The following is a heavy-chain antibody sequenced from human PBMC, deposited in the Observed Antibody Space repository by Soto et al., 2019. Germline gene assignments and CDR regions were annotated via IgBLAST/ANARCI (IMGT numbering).Heavy chain of an antibody. CDR1: GFVFKDSS. CDR2: IRDRAYSYAT. D-gene: IGHD3-10*01. J-gene: IGHJ4*02. CDR3: TRLISAAQDY. Sequence: VLLVESGGGLVQPGGSLKLSCAASGFVFKDSSIHWVRQASGKGLEWVGRIRDRAYSYATAYAASVKGGFTISRDDSSNTAYLQMNSLKTEDTAIYYCTRLISAAQDYWGQGTLVTVSS. V-gene: IGHV3-73*01.